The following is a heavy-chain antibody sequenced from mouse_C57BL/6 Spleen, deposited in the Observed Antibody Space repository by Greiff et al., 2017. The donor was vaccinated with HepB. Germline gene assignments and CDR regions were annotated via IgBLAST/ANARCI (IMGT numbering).Heavy chain of an antibody. V-gene: IGHV1-69*01. CDR1: GYTFTSYW. Sequence: VQLQQSGAELVMPGASVKLSCKASGYTFTSYWMHWVKQRPGQGLEWIGEIDPSDSYTNYNQKFKGKSTLTVDKSSSTAYMQLSSLTSEDSAVYYWARGGLRHYAMDYWGQGTSVTVSS. J-gene: IGHJ4*01. CDR3: ARGGLRHYAMDY. D-gene: IGHD2-4*01. CDR2: IDPSDSYT.